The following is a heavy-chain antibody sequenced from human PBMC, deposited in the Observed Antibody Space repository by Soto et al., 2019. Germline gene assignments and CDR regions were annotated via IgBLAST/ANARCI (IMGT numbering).Heavy chain of an antibody. D-gene: IGHD1-26*01. Sequence: QVQLQESGPGLVKPSQTLSLTCTVSGGPISSGGYYWSWIRQHPGKGLEWIGYIYYSGSTYYHPSLNSRVSIAGDTSKHQFSLKLSSVTAADTAVYYCARGGGSPQHFDYWGQGTLVTVSS. CDR1: GGPISSGGYY. CDR3: ARGGGSPQHFDY. CDR2: IYYSGST. V-gene: IGHV4-31*03. J-gene: IGHJ4*02.